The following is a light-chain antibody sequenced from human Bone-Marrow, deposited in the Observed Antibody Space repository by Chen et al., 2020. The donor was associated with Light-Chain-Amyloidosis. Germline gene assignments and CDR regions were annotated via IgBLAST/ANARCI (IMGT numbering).Light chain of an antibody. CDR1: QSLLYTSNNKNY. CDR3: LQALQAPLT. CDR2: WAS. Sequence: DIVMTQSPDSLAVSLGERATINCKSSQSLLYTSNNKNYLTWYQQKPGQPPKLLIHWASTRESGVPDRFNGSGSGTDFTLKITTVEAEDVGVYYCLQALQAPLTFGGGTKVDIK. V-gene: IGKV4-1*01. J-gene: IGKJ4*01.